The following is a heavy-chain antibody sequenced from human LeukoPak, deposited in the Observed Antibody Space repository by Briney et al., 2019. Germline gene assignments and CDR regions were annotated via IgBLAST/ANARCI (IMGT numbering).Heavy chain of an antibody. Sequence: SETLSLTCAVSGYSISSGYYWGWIRHPPGKGLEWVGSIYHSGSTYYTPSLKSRVTISVDTSKNQFSLKLNSVTAADTAVYYCAREGVGTHAFDIWGQGTMVTVSS. V-gene: IGHV4-38-2*01. CDR3: AREGVGTHAFDI. J-gene: IGHJ3*02. CDR1: GYSISSGYY. CDR2: IYHSGST. D-gene: IGHD3-3*01.